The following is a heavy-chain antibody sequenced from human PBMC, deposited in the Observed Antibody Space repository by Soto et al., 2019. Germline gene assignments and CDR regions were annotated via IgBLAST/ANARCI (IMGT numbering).Heavy chain of an antibody. CDR1: GYTFTSYD. CDR2: MNPNSGNT. V-gene: IGHV1-8*01. Sequence: QVQLVQSGAVVKKPGASVKVSCKASGYTFTSYDINWVRQATGQGLEWMGWMNPNSGNTGYAQKFQGRVTMTRNTSISTAYMELSSLRSEDTAVYYCARGINYYDSGDDAFDIWGQGTMVTVSS. J-gene: IGHJ3*02. CDR3: ARGINYYDSGDDAFDI. D-gene: IGHD3-10*01.